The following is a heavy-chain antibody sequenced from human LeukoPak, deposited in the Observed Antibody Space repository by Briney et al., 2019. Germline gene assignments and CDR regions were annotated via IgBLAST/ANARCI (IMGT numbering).Heavy chain of an antibody. Sequence: GGSLRLSCAASGFTFTSYGMHWVRPAPGKGLEWVAVISYDGSNKYHADSVKGRFSISRENSKNTLYLQMNSLRAEDTAVYYCAKEIRDWYFDLWGRGTLVTVSS. J-gene: IGHJ2*01. CDR1: GFTFTSYG. CDR3: AKEIRDWYFDL. CDR2: ISYDGSNK. V-gene: IGHV3-30*18.